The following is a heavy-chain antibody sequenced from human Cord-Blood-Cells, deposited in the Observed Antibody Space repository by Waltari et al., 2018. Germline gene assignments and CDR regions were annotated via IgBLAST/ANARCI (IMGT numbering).Heavy chain of an antibody. CDR1: GFTFSSYG. Sequence: QVQLVESGGGVVQPGRSLRLSCAASGFTFSSYGMHCVRQAPGKGLEWVAVISYDGSNKYYADSVKGRFTISRDNSKNTLYLQMNSQRAEDTAVYYCAKDRGYSYGYFDYWGQGTLVTVSS. V-gene: IGHV3-30*18. D-gene: IGHD5-18*01. J-gene: IGHJ4*02. CDR3: AKDRGYSYGYFDY. CDR2: ISYDGSNK.